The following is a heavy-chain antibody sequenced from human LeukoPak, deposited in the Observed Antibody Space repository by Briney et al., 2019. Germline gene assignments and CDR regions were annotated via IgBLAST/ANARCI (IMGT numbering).Heavy chain of an antibody. CDR2: ISAYNGNT. CDR1: GYTFTGYY. J-gene: IGHJ6*02. D-gene: IGHD5-18*01. CDR3: AREDSYGANYYYYYGMDV. V-gene: IGHV1-18*04. Sequence: ASVKVSCKASGYTFTGYYLYWVRQAPGQGLEWMGWISAYNGNTNYAQKLQGRVTMTTDTSTSTAYMELRSLRSDDTAVYYCAREDSYGANYYYYYGMDVWGQGTTVTVSS.